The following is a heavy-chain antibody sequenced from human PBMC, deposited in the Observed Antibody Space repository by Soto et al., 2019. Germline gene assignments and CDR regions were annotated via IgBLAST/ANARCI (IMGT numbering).Heavy chain of an antibody. Sequence: QVQLVQSGAEEKKPGASVKVSCKASGYTFTSYAMHWVRQAPGQRLEWMGWINAGNGNTKYSQKFQGRVTITRDTSASTAYMELSSLRSEDTAVYCGARTPRGSSSFVDYWGQGTLVTVSS. CDR2: INAGNGNT. J-gene: IGHJ4*02. V-gene: IGHV1-3*05. D-gene: IGHD6-6*01. CDR1: GYTFTSYA. CDR3: ARTPRGSSSFVDY.